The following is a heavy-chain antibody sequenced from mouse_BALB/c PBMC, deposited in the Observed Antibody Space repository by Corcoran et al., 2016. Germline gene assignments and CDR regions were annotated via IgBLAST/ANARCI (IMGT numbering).Heavy chain of an antibody. D-gene: IGHD1-1*01. CDR1: GYSFTGYT. Sequence: EVQLQQSGPELVKPGASMKISCKASGYSFTGYTMNWVKQSHGKSLEWIGDINPNNGGTIYNQKFKGKATLTVDKSSSTAYMELRSLTSEDTAVYYCARRITTVVADWYFDVWGAGTTVTVSS. J-gene: IGHJ1*01. CDR3: ARRITTVVADWYFDV. V-gene: IGHV1-18*01. CDR2: INPNNGGT.